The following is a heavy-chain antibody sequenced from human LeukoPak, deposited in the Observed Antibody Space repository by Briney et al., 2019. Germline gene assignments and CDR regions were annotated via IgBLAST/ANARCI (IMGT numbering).Heavy chain of an antibody. CDR3: ARDSAIVGATTSDY. Sequence: GGSLRLSCAASGFTFSSYSMNWVRQAPGKGLEWVSSISSSSSYIYYADSVKGRFTISRDNAKNSLYLQMNSLRAEDTAVYYCARDSAIVGATTSDYWGQGTLVTVSS. V-gene: IGHV3-21*01. D-gene: IGHD1-26*01. CDR1: GFTFSSYS. CDR2: ISSSSSYI. J-gene: IGHJ4*02.